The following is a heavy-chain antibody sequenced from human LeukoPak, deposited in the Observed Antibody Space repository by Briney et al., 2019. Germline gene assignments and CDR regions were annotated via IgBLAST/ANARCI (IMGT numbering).Heavy chain of an antibody. Sequence: SVKVSCKASGGTFSSYAISWVRQAPGQGLEWMGGIIPILGTANYAQKFQGRVTITADESTSTAYMELSSLRSEDTAVYYCATVDTAMVPFYYWGQGTLVTVSS. V-gene: IGHV1-69*13. CDR3: ATVDTAMVPFYY. D-gene: IGHD5-18*01. J-gene: IGHJ4*02. CDR2: IIPILGTA. CDR1: GGTFSSYA.